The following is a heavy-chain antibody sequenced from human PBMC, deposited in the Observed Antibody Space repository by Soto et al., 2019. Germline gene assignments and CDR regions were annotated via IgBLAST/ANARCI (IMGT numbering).Heavy chain of an antibody. D-gene: IGHD7-27*01. J-gene: IGHJ4*02. V-gene: IGHV4-59*08. CDR3: ARRWGRTFDY. CDR1: GGSLSSYY. Sequence: QVQLQESGPGLVKPSETLSLTCTVSGGSLSSYYWSWIRQPPGKELEWIGYIDYSGSTNYNPSLKSRVTISVDTSKNQFSLKLSSVTAADTAVYYCARRWGRTFDYWGQGTLVTVSS. CDR2: IDYSGST.